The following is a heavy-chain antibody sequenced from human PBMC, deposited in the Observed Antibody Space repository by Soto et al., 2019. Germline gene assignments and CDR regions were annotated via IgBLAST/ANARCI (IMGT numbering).Heavy chain of an antibody. D-gene: IGHD2-15*01. CDR1: GFTFDDYA. V-gene: IGHV3-9*01. CDR2: ISWNSNII. CDR3: AKGGPYGFCSGGRYYFDY. J-gene: IGHJ4*02. Sequence: EVQLVESGGGLVQPGRSLRLSCAASGFTFDDYAMHWVRRVPGKGLEWVSSISWNSNIIGYADSVKGRFTISRDNAKNSLYLQMSSLRPEDTALYYCAKGGPYGFCSGGRYYFDYWGQGTLVTVSS.